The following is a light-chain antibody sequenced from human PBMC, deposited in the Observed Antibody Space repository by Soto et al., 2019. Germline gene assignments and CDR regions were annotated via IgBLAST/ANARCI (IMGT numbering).Light chain of an antibody. CDR1: QSVSSN. V-gene: IGKV3-15*01. CDR2: GAS. J-gene: IGKJ1*01. CDR3: HHYNNWLRT. Sequence: EIVMTQSPATLSVSPGERATLSCRASQSVSSNLAWYQQKHGQAPMILIYGASTRATGIPARFSGSGSGSAFTLTISRLQSEDFSFYYCHHYNNWLRTFGQGTKVEIK.